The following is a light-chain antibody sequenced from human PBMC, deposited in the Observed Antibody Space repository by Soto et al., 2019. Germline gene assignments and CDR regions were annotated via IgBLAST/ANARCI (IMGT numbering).Light chain of an antibody. V-gene: IGKV1-5*01. CDR1: QSISSR. Sequence: DIQMTQSPSTLSASVGDRVTITCRASQSISSRLAWYQKKPGKAPKLLIYDASSLESGVPSRFSGSGSGTEFTLSIGSLQPEDFATYYCQQYDTSFRYTFGQGTKLEIK. CDR3: QQYDTSFRYT. CDR2: DAS. J-gene: IGKJ2*01.